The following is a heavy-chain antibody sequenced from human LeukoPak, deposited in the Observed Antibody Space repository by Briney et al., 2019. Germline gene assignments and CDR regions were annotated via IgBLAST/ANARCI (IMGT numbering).Heavy chain of an antibody. J-gene: IGHJ4*02. V-gene: IGHV1-2*02. D-gene: IGHD3-10*01. CDR1: GYTFTGYY. Sequence: ASVKVSCKASGYTFTGYYMHWVRQAPGQGLGWMGWINPNSGGTNYAQKFQGRVTMTRDTSISTAYMELSRLRSDDTAVYCCARVTYGSGTYGAFDYWGQGTLVTVSS. CDR2: INPNSGGT. CDR3: ARVTYGSGTYGAFDY.